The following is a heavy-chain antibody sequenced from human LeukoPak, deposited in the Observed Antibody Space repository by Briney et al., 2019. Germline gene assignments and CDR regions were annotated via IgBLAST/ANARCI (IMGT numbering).Heavy chain of an antibody. D-gene: IGHD2-2*01. CDR1: GFTFSTYS. CDR3: ARVPADY. CDR2: ISSSGNYI. Sequence: GGSLRLSCAASGFTFSTYSMTRVRQAPGKGLEWVSSISSSGNYIYYADSVRGRFTISRDNAKNSLYLQMNSLRAEDTAIYYCARVPADYWGQGTLVTVSS. J-gene: IGHJ4*02. V-gene: IGHV3-21*01.